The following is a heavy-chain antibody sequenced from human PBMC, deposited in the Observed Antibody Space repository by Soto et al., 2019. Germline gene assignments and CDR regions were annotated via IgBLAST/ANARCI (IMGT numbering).Heavy chain of an antibody. J-gene: IGHJ4*02. D-gene: IGHD5-18*01. CDR1: GYTLTELS. Sequence: ASVKVSCKVSGYTLTELSMHWVRQAPGKGLEWMGGFDPEDGETIYAQKFQGRVTMTEDTSTDTAYMELSSLRSEDTAVYYCATQGGRYSYGYDNYFDYWGQGTLVTVSS. CDR2: FDPEDGET. V-gene: IGHV1-24*01. CDR3: ATQGGRYSYGYDNYFDY.